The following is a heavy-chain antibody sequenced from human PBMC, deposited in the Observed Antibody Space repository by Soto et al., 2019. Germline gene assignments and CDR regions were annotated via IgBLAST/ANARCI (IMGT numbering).Heavy chain of an antibody. CDR2: ISVGGSHT. CDR3: ARAYCTSTTCPYHYFDY. CDR1: GFTFSSYA. V-gene: IGHV3-21*01. J-gene: IGHJ4*02. Sequence: GGSLRLSCAASGFTFSSYAMSWVRQAPGKGLEWVSAISVGGSHTYYADSLKGRFTVSRDDAKNSLYLHMNSLRAEDTAVYYCARAYCTSTTCPYHYFDYWGQGTLVTVSS. D-gene: IGHD2-2*01.